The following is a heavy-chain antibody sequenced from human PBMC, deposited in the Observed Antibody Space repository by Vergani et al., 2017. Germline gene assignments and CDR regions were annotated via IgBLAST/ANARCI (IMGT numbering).Heavy chain of an antibody. Sequence: QVQLVQSGAEVKKPGSSVKVSCKASGGTFSSYTISWVRQAPGQGLEWMGRIIPILGIANYAQKFQGRVTITADKSTSTAYMELSRLRSDDTAVYYCARDDGSSWFVGGMDVWGQGTTVTVSS. J-gene: IGHJ6*02. CDR2: IIPILGIA. CDR3: ARDDGSSWFVGGMDV. CDR1: GGTFSSYT. D-gene: IGHD6-13*01. V-gene: IGHV1-69*08.